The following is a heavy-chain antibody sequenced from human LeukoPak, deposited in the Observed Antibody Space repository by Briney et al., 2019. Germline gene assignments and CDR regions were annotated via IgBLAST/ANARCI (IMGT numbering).Heavy chain of an antibody. Sequence: GSLRLSCAVSGFTFSSHWMHWFRQAPGKGLVWVSSINPDGSDTKYADSVKGRFTVSRDNAKNTLYLQVNNLRAEDTAVYYCARGPNSNWSGLDFWGQGTLLTVSS. J-gene: IGHJ4*02. D-gene: IGHD6-6*01. CDR3: ARGPNSNWSGLDF. CDR1: GFTFSSHW. V-gene: IGHV3-74*01. CDR2: INPDGSDT.